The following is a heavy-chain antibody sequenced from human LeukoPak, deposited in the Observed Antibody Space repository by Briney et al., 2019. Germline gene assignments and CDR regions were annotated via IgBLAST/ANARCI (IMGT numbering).Heavy chain of an antibody. V-gene: IGHV4-34*01. D-gene: IGHD3-22*01. CDR1: GGSFSGYY. CDR2: INHSGST. J-gene: IGHJ3*01. Sequence: PSETLFLTCAVYGGSFSGYYWSWIRQPPGKGLEWIGEINHSGSTNYNPSLKSRVTISVDTSKNQFSLKLSSVTAEDTAVYYCARVHYYDSSGLKVWGQGTMVTVSS. CDR3: ARVHYYDSSGLKV.